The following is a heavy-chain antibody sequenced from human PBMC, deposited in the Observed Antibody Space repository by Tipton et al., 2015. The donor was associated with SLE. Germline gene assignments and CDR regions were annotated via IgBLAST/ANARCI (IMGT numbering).Heavy chain of an antibody. CDR3: ARQQYSSGHLLGYYFES. CDR1: GGTFSSYI. J-gene: IGHJ4*02. CDR2: IIPVSGTS. Sequence: QLVQSGAEVKPPGSSVKVSCKTSGGTFSSYIIGWVRHAPGQGLEWMGGIIPVSGTSRYAQKFQGRVTMTADESTGTAYMDLSSLSSEDTAVYYCARQQYSSGHLLGYYFESWGQGTLVTVSS. V-gene: IGHV1-69*01. D-gene: IGHD6-19*01.